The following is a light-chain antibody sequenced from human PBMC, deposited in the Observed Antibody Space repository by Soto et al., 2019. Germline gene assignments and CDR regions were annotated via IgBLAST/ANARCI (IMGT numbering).Light chain of an antibody. CDR3: GTWDSSLSAGV. Sequence: QSSLTQPHSVSAAPGQKVTISCSGSSSNIGNNYVSWYQQLPGTAPKLLIYDNNKRPSGIPDRFSGSKSGTSATLGITGLQTGDEADYYCGTWDSSLSAGVFGTGTKVTVL. V-gene: IGLV1-51*01. CDR2: DNN. CDR1: SSNIGNNY. J-gene: IGLJ1*01.